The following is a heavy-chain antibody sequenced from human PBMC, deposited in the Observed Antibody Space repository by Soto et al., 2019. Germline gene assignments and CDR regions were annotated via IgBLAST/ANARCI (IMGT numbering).Heavy chain of an antibody. CDR2: INDSGNM. J-gene: IGHJ6*03. CDR3: ARGLLLLWGELSRRGGYFYYVDV. D-gene: IGHD3-10*01. Sequence: QVQLQQWGAGLLKPSETLSLTCAVYGGSFSGYQWSWIRQTPRKGLEWIGEINDSGNMNYNPSLKSRVSFLVDTARGQIWLRLGSVTAADAAVYFCARGLLLLWGELSRRGGYFYYVDVWGKGTGVTVSS. CDR1: GGSFSGYQ. V-gene: IGHV4-34*01.